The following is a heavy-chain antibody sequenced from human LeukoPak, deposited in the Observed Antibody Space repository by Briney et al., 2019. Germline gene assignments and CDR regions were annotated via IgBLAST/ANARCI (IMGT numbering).Heavy chain of an antibody. V-gene: IGHV4-59*11. D-gene: IGHD6-13*01. CDR1: GVSISSHY. Sequence: SETLSLTCTVSGVSISSHYWSWIRQPPGKGLEWIGYIYYSGSTNYNPSLKSRVTISVDMSKNQFSLKLSSVTAADTAVYYCARTHSSSWYAFDYWGQGTLVTVSS. J-gene: IGHJ4*02. CDR3: ARTHSSSWYAFDY. CDR2: IYYSGST.